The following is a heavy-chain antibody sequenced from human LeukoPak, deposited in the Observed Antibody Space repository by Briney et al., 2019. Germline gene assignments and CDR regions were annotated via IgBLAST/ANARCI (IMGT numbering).Heavy chain of an antibody. D-gene: IGHD3-10*01. CDR1: GFTFSSYA. V-gene: IGHV3-23*01. Sequence: GGSLRLSCAASGFTFSSYAMTWVRQAPGKGLEWVSGISASAGNTYYADSVKGRFTISRDNSKNTLYLQMNSLRAEDTAVYYCAKDAGSGTYSDGYYFDYWGQGTLVTVSS. CDR2: ISASAGNT. CDR3: AKDAGSGTYSDGYYFDY. J-gene: IGHJ4*02.